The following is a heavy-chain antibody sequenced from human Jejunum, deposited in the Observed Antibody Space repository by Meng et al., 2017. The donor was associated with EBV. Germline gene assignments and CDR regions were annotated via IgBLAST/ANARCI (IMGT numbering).Heavy chain of an antibody. J-gene: IGHJ4*02. CDR2: ISAYNGNT. CDR1: GYTFTNYG. V-gene: IGHV1-18*01. D-gene: IGHD2-15*01. Sequence: QVRWVQSGVEVKEPGASVKVSCKASGYTFTNYGVSWVRQAPGQGLEWMGWISAYNGNTDYAQKLQGRVTMTTDTPTSTAYMELRSLRSDDTAVYYCTILSHCDGGICYSYDYWGQGTLVTVSS. CDR3: TILSHCDGGICYSYDY.